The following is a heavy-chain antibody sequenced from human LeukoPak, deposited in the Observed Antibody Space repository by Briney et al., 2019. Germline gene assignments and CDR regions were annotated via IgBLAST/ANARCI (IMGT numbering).Heavy chain of an antibody. J-gene: IGHJ4*02. Sequence: PGGSLRLSCAASGFTFSSYWMHWVRQAPEKGLVWVSRIKSDGSSTSYADSVKGRFTISRDNAKNTLYLQMNSLRVEDTAVYYCAREEYVYNDYWGQGTLVTVSS. V-gene: IGHV3-74*01. CDR3: AREEYVYNDY. CDR2: IKSDGSST. D-gene: IGHD1-14*01. CDR1: GFTFSSYW.